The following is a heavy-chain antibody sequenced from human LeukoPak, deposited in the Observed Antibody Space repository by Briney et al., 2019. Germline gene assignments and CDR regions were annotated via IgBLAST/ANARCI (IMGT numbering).Heavy chain of an antibody. CDR3: AKDLKLTPSRSFDF. V-gene: IGHV3-9*01. D-gene: IGHD4-23*01. J-gene: IGHJ4*02. CDR1: GFIFADYA. CDR2: ISWNSGSK. Sequence: GGSLRLSCTASGFIFADYAMHWVRQAPGKGLEWVSGISWNSGSKGYADSVKGRFTISRDNAKNSLYLQMNSLRAEDTALYYCAKDLKLTPSRSFDFWGQGTLVTVSS.